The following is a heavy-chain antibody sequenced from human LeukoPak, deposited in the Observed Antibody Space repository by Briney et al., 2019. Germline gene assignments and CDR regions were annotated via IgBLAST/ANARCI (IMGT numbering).Heavy chain of an antibody. CDR2: MNPNSGNT. J-gene: IGHJ4*02. CDR1: GYTFTSYD. D-gene: IGHD6-19*01. V-gene: IGHV1-8*03. Sequence: ASVKVSCKASGYTFTSYDINWVRQATGQGLEWMGWMNPNSGNTGYAQKFQGGVTITRNTSISTAYMELSSLRSEDTAVYYCARGAAVAGTADYWGQGTLVTVSS. CDR3: ARGAAVAGTADY.